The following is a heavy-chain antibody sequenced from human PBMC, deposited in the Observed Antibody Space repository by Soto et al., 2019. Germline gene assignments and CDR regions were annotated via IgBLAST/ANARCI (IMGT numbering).Heavy chain of an antibody. CDR1: GFTFSSYA. Sequence: GGSLRLSCAASGFTFSSYAMHWVRQAPGKGLEWVAVISYDGSNKYYADSVKGRFTISRDNSKNTLYLQMNSLRAEDTAVYYCARGGRGYCTNGVCYGWLDGGNYYYYYGMDVWGQGTTVTVSS. J-gene: IGHJ6*02. D-gene: IGHD2-8*01. V-gene: IGHV3-30-3*01. CDR2: ISYDGSNK. CDR3: ARGGRGYCTNGVCYGWLDGGNYYYYYGMDV.